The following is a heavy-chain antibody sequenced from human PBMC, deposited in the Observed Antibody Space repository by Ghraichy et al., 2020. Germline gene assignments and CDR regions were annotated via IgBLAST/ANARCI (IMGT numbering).Heavy chain of an antibody. CDR1: GYSISSGYY. V-gene: IGHV4-38-2*02. Sequence: SETLSLTCTVSGYSISSGYYWGWIRQPPGKGLEWIGSIYHSGSTYYNPSLKSRVTISVDTSKNQFSLKLSSVTAADTAVYYCARDYTAMVTDDYWGQGTLVTVSS. J-gene: IGHJ4*02. D-gene: IGHD5-18*01. CDR2: IYHSGST. CDR3: ARDYTAMVTDDY.